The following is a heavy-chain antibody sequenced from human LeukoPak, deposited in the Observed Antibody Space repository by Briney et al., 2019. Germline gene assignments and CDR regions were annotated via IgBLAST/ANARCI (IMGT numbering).Heavy chain of an antibody. CDR2: IYYSGST. CDR3: ARLRSQTYYFDY. J-gene: IGHJ4*02. CDR1: GGSISSYY. Sequence: SETLSLTCTVSGGSISSYYWSWIRQPPGKGLEWIGYIYYSGSTNYNPSLKSRVTISVDTSKNQFSLKLSSVTAADTAVYYCARLRSQTYYFDYWSQGTLVTVSS. D-gene: IGHD3-16*02. V-gene: IGHV4-59*08.